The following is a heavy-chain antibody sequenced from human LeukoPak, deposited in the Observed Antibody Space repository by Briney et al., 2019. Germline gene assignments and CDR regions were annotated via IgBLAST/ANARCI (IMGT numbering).Heavy chain of an antibody. CDR2: IYHSGST. CDR1: GGSIISYS. Sequence: LSLTCTVSGGSIISYSWSWIRQPPGKGLEWIGYIYHSGSTYYNPSLKSRVTISVDRSKNQFSLKLSSVTAADTAVYYCARAPGLFPFDYWGQGILVTVSS. J-gene: IGHJ4*01. D-gene: IGHD2-21*01. CDR3: ARAPGLFPFDY. V-gene: IGHV4-30-2*01.